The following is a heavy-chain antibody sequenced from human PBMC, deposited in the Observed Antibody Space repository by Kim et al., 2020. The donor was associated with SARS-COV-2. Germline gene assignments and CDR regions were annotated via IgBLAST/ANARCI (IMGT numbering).Heavy chain of an antibody. CDR2: INHRGST. D-gene: IGHD3-10*01. Sequence: SETLSLTCAVYGGSFSGYYWSWIRQPPGRGLEWIGEINHRGSTNYNPSLKSRVTISVDTSKNQFSLKLNSVTAADTAVYYCARGTMVRGDTKYWYFDLWG. CDR3: ARGTMVRGDTKYWYFDL. J-gene: IGHJ2*01. V-gene: IGHV4-34*01. CDR1: GGSFSGYY.